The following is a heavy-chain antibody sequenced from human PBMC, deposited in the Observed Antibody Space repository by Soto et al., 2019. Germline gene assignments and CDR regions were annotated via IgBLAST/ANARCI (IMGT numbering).Heavy chain of an antibody. J-gene: IGHJ5*02. D-gene: IGHD2-15*01. CDR3: AHTGFVVVVAAKEPDRFDP. Sequence: GSGPTLVNPTQTLTLTCTFSGFSLSTSGVGVGWIRQPPGKALEWLALIYWDDDKRYGPSLKSRLTITKDTSKNQVVLTMTNMDPVDTATYYCAHTGFVVVVAAKEPDRFDPWGQGTLVTVSS. CDR1: GFSLSTSGVG. CDR2: IYWDDDK. V-gene: IGHV2-5*05.